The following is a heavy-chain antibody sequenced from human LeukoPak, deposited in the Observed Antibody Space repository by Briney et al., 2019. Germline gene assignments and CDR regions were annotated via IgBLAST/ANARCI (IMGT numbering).Heavy chain of an antibody. V-gene: IGHV1-18*04. CDR2: ISAYNGNT. J-gene: IGHJ5*02. Sequence: GASVKVSCKASGYTFTGYYMHWVRQAPGQGLEWMGWISAYNGNTNYAQKLQGRVTMTTDTSTSTAYMELRSLRSDDTAVYYCARDQYYYGSGRKFDPWGQGTLVTVSS. D-gene: IGHD3-10*01. CDR1: GYTFTGYY. CDR3: ARDQYYYGSGRKFDP.